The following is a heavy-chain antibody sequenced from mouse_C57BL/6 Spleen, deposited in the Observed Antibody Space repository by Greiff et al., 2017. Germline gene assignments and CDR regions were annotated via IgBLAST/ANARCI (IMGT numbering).Heavy chain of an antibody. CDR1: GYTFTSYW. Sequence: VQLQQSGAELVKPGASVKMSCKASGYTFTSYWITWVKQRPGQGLEWIGDIFPGSGSTNYNEKFKSKATLTVDTSSSTAYMQLSSLTSEDSAVYYCARPCGRGYAMDYWGQGTSVTVSS. J-gene: IGHJ4*01. V-gene: IGHV1-55*01. D-gene: IGHD4-1*01. CDR2: IFPGSGST. CDR3: ARPCGRGYAMDY.